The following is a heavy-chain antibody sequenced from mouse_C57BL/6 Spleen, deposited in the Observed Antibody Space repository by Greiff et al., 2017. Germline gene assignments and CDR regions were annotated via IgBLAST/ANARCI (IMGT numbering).Heavy chain of an antibody. V-gene: IGHV1-53*01. D-gene: IGHD1-1*01. CDR3: ARYYGSSIDD. CDR1: GYTFTSYG. J-gene: IGHJ2*01. Sequence: QVQLQQPGTELVKPGASVKLSCKASGYTFTSYGMHWVKQRPGQGLEWIGNITPSNGGTNSNDTIKSQATLTVDKSSSTAYMQLSSLTSEDSAGYYCARYYGSSIDDWGQGTTLTVSS. CDR2: ITPSNGGT.